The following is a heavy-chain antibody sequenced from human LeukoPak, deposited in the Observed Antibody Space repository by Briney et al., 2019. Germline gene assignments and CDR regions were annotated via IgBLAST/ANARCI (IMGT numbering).Heavy chain of an antibody. CDR2: IYPDGNT. Sequence: GGSLRLSCAASGFTVSSNYMNWVRQAPGKGLEWVSMIYPDGNTFYANSVKGRFTISRDNSKNTLDLQMSSLRAEDTAVYFCARRGHGYGSPFDYWGQGTLVTVSS. D-gene: IGHD5-18*01. V-gene: IGHV3-66*04. CDR3: ARRGHGYGSPFDY. J-gene: IGHJ4*02. CDR1: GFTVSSNY.